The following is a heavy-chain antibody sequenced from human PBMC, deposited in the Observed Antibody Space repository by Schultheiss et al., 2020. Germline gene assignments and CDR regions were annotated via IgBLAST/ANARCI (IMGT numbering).Heavy chain of an antibody. CDR2: FDPEDGET. Sequence: ASVKVSCKVSGYTLSELFMQWVRQAPGKGLEWMGGFDPEDGETIYAQKLQGRVTMTEDTSTDTAYMELSSLRSEDTAVYYCATFYYGSRSVYFEGTFDIWGQGTVVTVSS. D-gene: IGHD3-10*01. J-gene: IGHJ3*02. V-gene: IGHV1-24*01. CDR3: ATFYYGSRSVYFEGTFDI. CDR1: GYTLSELF.